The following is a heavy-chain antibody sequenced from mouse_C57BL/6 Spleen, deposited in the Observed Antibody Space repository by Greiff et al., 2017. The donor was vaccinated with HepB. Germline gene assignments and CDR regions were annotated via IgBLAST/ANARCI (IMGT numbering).Heavy chain of an antibody. CDR3: ARGRAYYSKGEGVDFDY. V-gene: IGHV1-82*01. CDR2: IYPGDGDT. Sequence: QVQLQQSGPELVKPGASVKISCKASGYAFSSSWMNWVKQRPGKGLEWIGRIYPGDGDTNYNGKFKGKATLTADKSSSTAYMQLSSLTSEDSAVYFCARGRAYYSKGEGVDFDYWGQGTTLTVSS. D-gene: IGHD2-5*01. J-gene: IGHJ2*01. CDR1: GYAFSSSW.